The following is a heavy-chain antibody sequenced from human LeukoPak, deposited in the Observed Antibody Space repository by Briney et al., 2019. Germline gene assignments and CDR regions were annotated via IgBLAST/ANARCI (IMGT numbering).Heavy chain of an antibody. Sequence: SETLSLTCAVYGGSFSGYYWSWIRQPPGRGLEGIGEITHSGSTNYNSSLTSRVTISVDTSKNQFSLKLNSVTAADTAVYYCAKDYTSWGQGTMVTVSS. CDR2: ITHSGST. CDR1: GGSFSGYY. D-gene: IGHD4-11*01. CDR3: AKDYTS. J-gene: IGHJ3*01. V-gene: IGHV4-34*01.